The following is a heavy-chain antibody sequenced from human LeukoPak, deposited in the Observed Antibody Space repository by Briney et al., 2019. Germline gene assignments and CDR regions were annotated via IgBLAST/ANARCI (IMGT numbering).Heavy chain of an antibody. CDR1: GGSIFSYY. CDR2: IYTSGST. D-gene: IGHD4-11*01. CDR3: ARINSNNYDP. Sequence: PSETLSLTCTVSGGSIFSYYWSWIRQPAGKGLEWIGRIYTSGSTNYNPSLKSRVTLSVDTSKNQFSLKLTSVTAADTAIHYCARINSNNYDPWGQGTLVTVSS. V-gene: IGHV4-4*07. J-gene: IGHJ5*02.